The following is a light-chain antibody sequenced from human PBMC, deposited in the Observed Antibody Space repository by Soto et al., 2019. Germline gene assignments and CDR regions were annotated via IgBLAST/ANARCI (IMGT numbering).Light chain of an antibody. CDR2: GNN. J-gene: IGLJ1*01. CDR3: HSYDTRLTISV. V-gene: IGLV1-40*01. Sequence: QSVLTQPPSVSGAPGQRVTISCTGSSSSIGAGFDVHWYQQLPGTAPKLLIYGNNKRPSGVPDRFSGSKSGTSGFLAITGLQPEDEAHYYCHSYDTRLTISVFGTGTKVTVL. CDR1: SSSIGAGFD.